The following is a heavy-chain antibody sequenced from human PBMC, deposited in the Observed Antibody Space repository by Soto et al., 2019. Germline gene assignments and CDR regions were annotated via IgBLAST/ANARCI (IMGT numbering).Heavy chain of an antibody. CDR3: ASDHFYGGYDSGQKPFEY. V-gene: IGHV3-21*01. D-gene: IGHD5-12*01. CDR1: GFTFSSYC. Sequence: PGGSLRLCCAPSGFTFSSYCMNWVRQAPGEGLEWDSSIISSSSYIYYAESMKGRFTISRDNAKNSLYLQMISLRDEDTAVYFCASDHFYGGYDSGQKPFEYWGQGTLVTVSS. CDR2: IISSSSYI. J-gene: IGHJ4*02.